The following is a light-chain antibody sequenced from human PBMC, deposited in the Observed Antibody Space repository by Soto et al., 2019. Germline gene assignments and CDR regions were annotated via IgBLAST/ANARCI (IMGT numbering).Light chain of an antibody. CDR1: QGISSY. J-gene: IGKJ5*01. CDR3: QQLNSYPSIT. V-gene: IGKV1-9*01. Sequence: DIQLTQSPSFLSASVGDRVTITCRVSQGISSYLAWYQQKPGKAPKLLIYAASTLQSGVTSRFSGSGSGTEFTLTISSLQPEDFATYYCQQLNSYPSITFGQGTRLEIK. CDR2: AAS.